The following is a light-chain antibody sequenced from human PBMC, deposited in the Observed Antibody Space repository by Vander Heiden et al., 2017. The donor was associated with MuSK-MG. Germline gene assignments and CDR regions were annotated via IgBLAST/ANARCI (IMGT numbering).Light chain of an antibody. V-gene: IGLV1-40*01. CDR3: QYFDSHLRGWV. Sequence: QSVLTQPPSVSGAPGQRVTISCTGTSSNIGAGNDVHWYQHLPGTAPKGGIVSNTSRPSGIPDRFSGYMSGTSASLDINGLQAEDEADDYCQYFDSHLRGWVFGGGTTLTVL. CDR2: SNT. J-gene: IGLJ3*02. CDR1: SSNIGAGND.